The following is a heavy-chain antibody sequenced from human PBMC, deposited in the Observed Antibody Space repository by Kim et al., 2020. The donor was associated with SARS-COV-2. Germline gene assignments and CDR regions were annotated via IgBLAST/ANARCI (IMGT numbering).Heavy chain of an antibody. Sequence: SETLSLTCTVSGGSISSGGYYWSWIRQHPGKGLEWIGYIYYSGSTYYNPSLKSRVTISVDTSKNQFSLKLSSVTAADTAVYYCARVKDYYDSSGYYYNWFDPWGQGTLVTVSS. CDR1: GGSISSGGYY. CDR2: IYYSGST. CDR3: ARVKDYYDSSGYYYNWFDP. J-gene: IGHJ5*02. D-gene: IGHD3-22*01. V-gene: IGHV4-31*03.